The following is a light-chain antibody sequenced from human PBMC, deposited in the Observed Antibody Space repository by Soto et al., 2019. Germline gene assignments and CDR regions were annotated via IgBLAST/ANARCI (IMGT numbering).Light chain of an antibody. Sequence: EIVMTQSPATLSVSPGERATLSCRASQSVSSNLAWYQQKPGQAHRLLILGASTSATGIPARFSGSGSGTEFTLTISSRQSEDSAVYYFLLYKHWLTVGQGTRLE. V-gene: IGKV3-15*01. CDR1: QSVSSN. J-gene: IGKJ5*01. CDR3: LLYKHWLT. CDR2: GAS.